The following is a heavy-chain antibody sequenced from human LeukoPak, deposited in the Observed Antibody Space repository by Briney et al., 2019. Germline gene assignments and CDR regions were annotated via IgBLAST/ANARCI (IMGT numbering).Heavy chain of an antibody. CDR2: IWYDGSNK. CDR1: GFTFSSYG. CDR3: AHYSSSWYGDYFDY. V-gene: IGHV3-30*02. J-gene: IGHJ4*02. Sequence: GGSLRLSCAASGFTFSSYGMHWVRQAPGKGLEWVAVIWYDGSNKYYADSVKGRFTISRDNSKNTLYLQMNSLRAEDTAVYYCAHYSSSWYGDYFDYWGQGTLVTVSS. D-gene: IGHD6-13*01.